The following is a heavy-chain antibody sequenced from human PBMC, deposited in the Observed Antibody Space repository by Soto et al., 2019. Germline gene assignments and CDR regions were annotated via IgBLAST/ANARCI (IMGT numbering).Heavy chain of an antibody. CDR2: IIPIFGTA. CDR1: GGTFSSYA. Sequence: SVKVSCKASGGTFSSYAISWVRQAPGQGLEWMGGIIPIFGTANYAQKFQGRVTITADESTSTAYMELSSLRSEDTAVYYCARSGAAADYYYYYGMDVWGQGTTVTVSS. D-gene: IGHD6-13*01. CDR3: ARSGAAADYYYYYGMDV. J-gene: IGHJ6*02. V-gene: IGHV1-69*13.